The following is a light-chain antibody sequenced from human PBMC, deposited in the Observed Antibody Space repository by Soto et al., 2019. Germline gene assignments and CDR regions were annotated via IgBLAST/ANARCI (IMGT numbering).Light chain of an antibody. V-gene: IGKV3-15*01. CDR1: QSVNAH. Sequence: EVVMTQSPATLSVSPGERVTLSCRASQSVNAHLAWYQRKPGQAPRLLIHGASTRATGIPARFSGSGFGTEFILTISSLQSEDFAIYYCQQYNTWLWTFGQGTKVEI. CDR2: GAS. J-gene: IGKJ1*01. CDR3: QQYNTWLWT.